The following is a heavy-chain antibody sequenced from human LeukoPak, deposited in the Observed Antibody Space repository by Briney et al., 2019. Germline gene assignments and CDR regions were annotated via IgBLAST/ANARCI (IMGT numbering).Heavy chain of an antibody. CDR2: ISAYNGNT. Sequence: ASVKVSCKASGYTFTSYGISWVRQAPGQGLEWMAWISAYNGNTNYAQKLQGRVTMTTDTSTSTAYMELRSLRSDDTAVYYCARVPYDSSGYYQYYFDYWGQGTLVTVSS. CDR3: ARVPYDSSGYYQYYFDY. D-gene: IGHD3-22*01. CDR1: GYTFTSYG. J-gene: IGHJ4*02. V-gene: IGHV1-18*01.